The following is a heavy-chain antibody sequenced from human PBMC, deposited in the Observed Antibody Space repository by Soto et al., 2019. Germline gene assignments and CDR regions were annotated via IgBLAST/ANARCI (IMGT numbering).Heavy chain of an antibody. V-gene: IGHV3-48*02. CDR1: GFTLSTYS. Sequence: EVQLVESGGGLVQPGGSLRLSCAASGFTLSTYSMNWVRQAPGKAPEWVSYINTGSTTIYYTDSVKGRFTISRDNAKYSVFLQVDSLRDEDTAVYYCARELDGWFDPWGQGTLVTVSS. D-gene: IGHD3-9*01. CDR3: ARELDGWFDP. CDR2: INTGSTTI. J-gene: IGHJ5*02.